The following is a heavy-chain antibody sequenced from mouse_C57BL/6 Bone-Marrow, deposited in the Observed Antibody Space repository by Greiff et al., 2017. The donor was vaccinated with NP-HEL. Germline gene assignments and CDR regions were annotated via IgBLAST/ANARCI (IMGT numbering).Heavy chain of an antibody. V-gene: IGHV1-53*01. CDR3: ARERYSRAWFAY. D-gene: IGHD2-5*01. J-gene: IGHJ3*01. Sequence: VQLQQPGTELVKPGASVKLSCKASGYTFTSYWMHWVKQRPGQGLEWIGNINPSNGGTNYNEKFKSKATLTVDKSSSTAYMQLRSLTSEDSAVYYCARERYSRAWFAYWGQGTLVTVSA. CDR1: GYTFTSYW. CDR2: INPSNGGT.